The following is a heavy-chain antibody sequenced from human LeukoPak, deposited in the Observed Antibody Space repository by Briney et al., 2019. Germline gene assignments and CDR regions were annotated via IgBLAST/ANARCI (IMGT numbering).Heavy chain of an antibody. J-gene: IGHJ4*02. Sequence: GGSLRLSCAASRFTVSSNYMSWVRQAPGKGLEWVSVIYSGGSTYYADSVKGRFTISRDNSKNTLYLQMNSLRSDDTAVYYCARDLSAEDSTAYWGQGTLVTVSS. V-gene: IGHV3-53*05. CDR3: ARDLSAEDSTAY. CDR1: RFTVSSNY. CDR2: IYSGGST. D-gene: IGHD2/OR15-2a*01.